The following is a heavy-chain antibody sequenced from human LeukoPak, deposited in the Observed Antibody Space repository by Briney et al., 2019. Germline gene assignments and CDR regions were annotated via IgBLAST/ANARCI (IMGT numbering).Heavy chain of an antibody. CDR3: ASTHYGSGSYRFDY. J-gene: IGHJ4*02. V-gene: IGHV4-4*07. CDR2: IYTSGST. Sequence: SETLSLTCTISGGSISSYYWSWIRQPAGKGLEWIGRIYTSGSTNYNPSLKSRVTMSVDTSKNQFSLKLSSVTAADTAVYYCASTHYGSGSYRFDYWGQGTLVTVSS. CDR1: GGSISSYY. D-gene: IGHD3-10*01.